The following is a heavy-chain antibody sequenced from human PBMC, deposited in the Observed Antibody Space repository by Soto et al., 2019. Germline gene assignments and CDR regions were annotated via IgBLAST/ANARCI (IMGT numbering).Heavy chain of an antibody. V-gene: IGHV4-34*01. J-gene: IGHJ4*02. CDR1: GGSFSGYN. Sequence: QVQLQQWGAGLLKPSETLSLTCAVYGGSFSGYNWSWIRQPPGKGLEWIGEINHSGSTNYNPSLKGRVTISGDTSKNQFSLKLGSVTAADTAVYYCATSLSPCWYFDYWGQGTLVTVSS. CDR3: ATSLSPCWYFDY. CDR2: INHSGST.